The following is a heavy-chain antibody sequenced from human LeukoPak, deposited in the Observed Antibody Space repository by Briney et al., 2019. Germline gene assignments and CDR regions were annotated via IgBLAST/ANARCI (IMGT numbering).Heavy chain of an antibody. J-gene: IGHJ3*01. Sequence: ASVKVSSKASGYTFTDYFIHWVRQAPGQGLEWMTYIGPKSADTHYAQKFQGRVTLTLDTFISTAYKELEWLTADDTAVYYCARDGVDGRSDAFDLWGQGTMVTVSS. CDR3: ARDGVDGRSDAFDL. D-gene: IGHD6-19*01. V-gene: IGHV1-2*02. CDR2: IGPKSADT. CDR1: GYTFTDYF.